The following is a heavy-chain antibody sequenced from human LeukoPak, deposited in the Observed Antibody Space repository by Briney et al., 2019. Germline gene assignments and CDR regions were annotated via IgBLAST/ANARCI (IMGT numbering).Heavy chain of an antibody. D-gene: IGHD3-10*01. V-gene: IGHV6-1*01. J-gene: IGHJ3*02. CDR2: TYYRSKWYN. CDR1: GDSFSSNSAA. CDR3: ARAFDMVRGVMSVFDI. Sequence: SQTLSLTCAISGDSFSSNSAAWNWIRQSPSRGLEWLGRTYYRSKWYNDYAVSVKSRITINPDTSKNQFFLQLNSVTPEDTAVYCCARAFDMVRGVMSVFDIWGQGTMVTVSS.